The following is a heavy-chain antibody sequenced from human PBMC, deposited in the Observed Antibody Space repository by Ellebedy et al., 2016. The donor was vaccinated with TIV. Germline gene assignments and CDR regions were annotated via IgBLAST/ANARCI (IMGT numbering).Heavy chain of an antibody. Sequence: GGSLRLSCAASGFRFSDYGMHWVRQAPGKGLEWVAVISYDGSNRFYADSVKGRFTISRDNSKNTLYLQMNSLRAEDTAVYYCAGRAYNWNDGSLFDYWGQGTLVTVSS. J-gene: IGHJ4*02. V-gene: IGHV3-30*03. CDR3: AGRAYNWNDGSLFDY. D-gene: IGHD1-1*01. CDR1: GFRFSDYG. CDR2: ISYDGSNR.